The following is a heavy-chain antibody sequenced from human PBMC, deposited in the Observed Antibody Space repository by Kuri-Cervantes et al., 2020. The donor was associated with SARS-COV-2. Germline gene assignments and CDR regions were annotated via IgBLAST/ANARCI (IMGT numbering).Heavy chain of an antibody. CDR2: IIPIFGTA. V-gene: IGHV1-69*13. J-gene: IGHJ5*02. Sequence: SVKVSCKASGGTFSSYAISWVRQAPGQGLEWMGGIIPIFGTANYAQKFQGRVTITADESTSTAYMELSSLRSEDTAVYYCATAPAVVAANWLDPWGQGTLVTVSS. CDR1: GGTFSSYA. D-gene: IGHD2-15*01. CDR3: ATAPAVVAANWLDP.